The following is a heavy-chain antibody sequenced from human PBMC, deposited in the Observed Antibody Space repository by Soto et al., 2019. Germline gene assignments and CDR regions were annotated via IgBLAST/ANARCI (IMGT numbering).Heavy chain of an antibody. CDR3: VRTARQGAVAPHWVDS. CDR1: GASIRSTDYY. Sequence: SETLSLTCTVSGASIRSTDYYWSWIRQAPGKGLEWIGYVYYTGSTYYNPSLMSRLTISVDTSKNQFSLKLTSVTAAETAVYYCVRTARQGAVAPHWVDSWAQGTQVT. J-gene: IGHJ5*02. CDR2: VYYTGST. D-gene: IGHD2-21*02. V-gene: IGHV4-30-4*01.